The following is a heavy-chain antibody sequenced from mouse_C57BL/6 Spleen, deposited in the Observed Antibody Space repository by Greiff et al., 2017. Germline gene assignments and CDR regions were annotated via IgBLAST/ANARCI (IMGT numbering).Heavy chain of an antibody. V-gene: IGHV5-4*01. CDR3: ARDRGSSTDFDY. Sequence: EVKVVESGGGLVKPGGSLKLSCAASGFTFSSYAMSWVRQTPEKRLEWVATISDGGSYTYYPDNVKGRFTISRDNAKKNLYLQMSHLKSDDTAMYYCARDRGSSTDFDYWGQGTTLTVSS. CDR1: GFTFSSYA. CDR2: ISDGGSYT. D-gene: IGHD1-1*01. J-gene: IGHJ2*01.